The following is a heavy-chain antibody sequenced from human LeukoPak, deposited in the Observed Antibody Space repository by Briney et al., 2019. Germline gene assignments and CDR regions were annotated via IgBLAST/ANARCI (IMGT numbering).Heavy chain of an antibody. CDR2: IRYDGSNK. CDR1: GFTFSSYG. D-gene: IGHD4-17*01. J-gene: IGHJ4*02. CDR3: AKYATVTTVYYFDY. V-gene: IGHV3-30*02. Sequence: GGSLRLSCAASGFTFSSYGMHWVRQAPGKGLEWVAFIRYDGSNKYYADSVKGRFTISRDNSKNTLYLQMNSLRAEDTAVYYCAKYATVTTVYYFDYWGQGTLVTVSS.